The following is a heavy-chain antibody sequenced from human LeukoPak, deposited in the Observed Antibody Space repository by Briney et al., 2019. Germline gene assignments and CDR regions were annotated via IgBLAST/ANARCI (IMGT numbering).Heavy chain of an antibody. CDR1: GFTFSNYW. V-gene: IGHV3-66*01. J-gene: IGHJ4*02. CDR2: IYSGGST. D-gene: IGHD4-17*01. Sequence: GGSLRLSCAASGFTFSNYWMHWVRHAPGKGLEWVSVIYSGGSTYYADSVKGRFTISRDNSKNTLYLQMNSLRAEDTAVYYCASTFYGDSPPYWGQGTLVTVSS. CDR3: ASTFYGDSPPY.